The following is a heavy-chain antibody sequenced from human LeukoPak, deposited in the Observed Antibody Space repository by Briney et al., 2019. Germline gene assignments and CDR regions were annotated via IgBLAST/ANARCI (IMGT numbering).Heavy chain of an antibody. CDR1: GFTFTSYS. D-gene: IGHD3-22*01. V-gene: IGHV3-7*03. J-gene: IGHJ4*02. CDR3: ARDSGAGYYYDSSGYYY. Sequence: PGGSLRLSCAASGFTFTSYSMSWVRQAPGKGLEWVANIKQDGSEKYYVDSVKGRFTISRDNAKNSLYLQMNSLRAEDTAVYYCARDSGAGYYYDSSGYYYWGQGTLVTVSS. CDR2: IKQDGSEK.